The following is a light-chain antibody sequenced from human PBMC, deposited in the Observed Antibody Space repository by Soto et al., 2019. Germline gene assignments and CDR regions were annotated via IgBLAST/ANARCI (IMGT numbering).Light chain of an antibody. CDR1: SSDVGSYNL. CDR2: EGS. V-gene: IGLV2-23*01. CDR3: CSYAGSSTYV. Sequence: QSVLTQPASVSGSPGQSITISCTGTSSDVGSYNLVSWYQQQPGKAPKLMIYEGSKRPSGVSNRFSGSKSGNTASLTISGLQAEEEADYYCCSYAGSSTYVFGTGTKLTVL. J-gene: IGLJ1*01.